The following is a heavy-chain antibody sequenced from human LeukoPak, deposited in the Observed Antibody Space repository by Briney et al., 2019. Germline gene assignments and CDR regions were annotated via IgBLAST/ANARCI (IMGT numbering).Heavy chain of an antibody. J-gene: IGHJ4*02. Sequence: TGGSLRLSXAASGFTFSNYAMTWVRQAPEKGRKWVSSISGSGGGTYYADSVKGQFSISRDNSKNTLYLQMNSLRAEYTAVYYCAKDSGPGSYYPTGDEYWGQGTLVTVSS. CDR3: AKDSGPGSYYPTGDEY. CDR1: GFTFSNYA. V-gene: IGHV3-23*01. CDR2: ISGSGGGT. D-gene: IGHD3-10*01.